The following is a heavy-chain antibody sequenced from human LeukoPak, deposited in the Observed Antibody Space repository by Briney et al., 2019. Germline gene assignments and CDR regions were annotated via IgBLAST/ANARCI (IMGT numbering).Heavy chain of an antibody. CDR2: IYTSGST. Sequence: SLTLSLTCTVAGGSISSGSYYWSWIRQPAGKGLEWIGRIYTSGSTNYNPSLKSRVTISVDTSKNQFSLKLSSVTAADTAVYYCARLGAFRSGYSYNCFDPRGQGTLVTVSS. CDR1: GGSISSGSYY. V-gene: IGHV4-61*02. CDR3: ARLGAFRSGYSYNCFDP. D-gene: IGHD3-3*01. J-gene: IGHJ5*02.